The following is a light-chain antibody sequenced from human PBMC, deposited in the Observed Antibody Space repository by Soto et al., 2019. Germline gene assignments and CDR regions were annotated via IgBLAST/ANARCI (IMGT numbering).Light chain of an antibody. J-gene: IGKJ2*01. CDR2: GPS. V-gene: IGKV3D-15*01. CDR1: QSVPKNY. CDR3: QQYNNWPPYT. Sequence: EILLTQSPGTLSLSPGERATLSCRASQSVPKNYLAWYQQEPGQAPRLLIYGPSSRATGIPDRFSGSGSGTEFTLTISSLQSEDFAVYYCQQYNNWPPYTFGQGTKLEIK.